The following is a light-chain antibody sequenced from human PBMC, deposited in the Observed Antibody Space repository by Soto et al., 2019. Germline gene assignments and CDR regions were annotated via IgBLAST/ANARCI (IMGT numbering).Light chain of an antibody. V-gene: IGLV2-14*02. Sequence: QSALTQPASVSGSPGQSITISCTGTNSDLGSYNLVSWYQQHPGKAPKLMIYEVSNRPSGVSNRFSGSKSGSTASLTISGLQAENEADYYCSSYTSSITYVFGTGTKLTVL. CDR2: EVS. CDR1: NSDLGSYNL. CDR3: SSYTSSITYV. J-gene: IGLJ1*01.